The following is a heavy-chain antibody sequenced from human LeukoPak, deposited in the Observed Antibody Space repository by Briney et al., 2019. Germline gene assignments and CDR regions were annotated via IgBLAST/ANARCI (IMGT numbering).Heavy chain of an antibody. CDR1: GFTFDDYA. CDR2: ISWNSGSI. Sequence: GGSLRLSCAASGFTFDDYAMHWVRQTPGKGLEWVSGISWNSGSIGYADSVKGRFTISRDNAKNSLYLQMNSLRAEDTAVYYCAELGITMIGGVWGKGTTVTISS. V-gene: IGHV3-9*01. CDR3: AELGITMIGGV. D-gene: IGHD3-10*02. J-gene: IGHJ6*04.